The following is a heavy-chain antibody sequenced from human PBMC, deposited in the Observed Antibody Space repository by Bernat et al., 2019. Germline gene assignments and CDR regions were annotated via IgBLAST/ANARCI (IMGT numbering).Heavy chain of an antibody. J-gene: IGHJ6*03. CDR2: IYSGGST. CDR1: GFTVSSNY. Sequence: EVQLVETGGGLIQPGGSLRLSCAASGFTVSSNYMSWVRQAPGKGLEWVSVIYSGGSTYYADSVKGRFTISRDNSKNTLYLQMNSLRAEDTAVYYCARDLGYYYGSGKVDDYYMDVSGKGSTLTV. CDR3: ARDLGYYYGSGKVDDYYMDV. V-gene: IGHV3-53*05. D-gene: IGHD3-10*01.